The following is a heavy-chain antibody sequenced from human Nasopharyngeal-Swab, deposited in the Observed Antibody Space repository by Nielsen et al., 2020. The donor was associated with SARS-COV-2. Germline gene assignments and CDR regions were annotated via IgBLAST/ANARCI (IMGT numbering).Heavy chain of an antibody. CDR1: GFTFSSYW. J-gene: IGHJ6*02. CDR3: ARVKVDYDILTGYRYYYGMDV. D-gene: IGHD3-9*01. V-gene: IGHV3-7*01. CDR2: IKQDGSEK. Sequence: GESLKISCAASGFTFSSYWMSWVRQAPGKGLEWVANIKQDGSEKYYVDSVKGRFTISRDNAKNSLYLQMNSLRAEDTAVYYCARVKVDYDILTGYRYYYGMDVWGQRTTVTVSS.